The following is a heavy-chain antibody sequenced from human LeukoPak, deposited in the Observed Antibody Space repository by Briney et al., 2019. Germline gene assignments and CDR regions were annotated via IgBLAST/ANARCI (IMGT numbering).Heavy chain of an antibody. J-gene: IGHJ4*02. CDR2: INPNSGGT. CDR3: ARGYNWNPFDY. CDR1: VYTFTRYY. Sequence: ASVTVSCKSSVYTFTRYYMHWVRQAPGQGLEWMGWINPNSGGTNYAQKFQGRVTMTRDTSISTAYMELSRLRSDDTAVYYCARGYNWNPFDYWGQGTLVTVSS. D-gene: IGHD1-1*01. V-gene: IGHV1-2*02.